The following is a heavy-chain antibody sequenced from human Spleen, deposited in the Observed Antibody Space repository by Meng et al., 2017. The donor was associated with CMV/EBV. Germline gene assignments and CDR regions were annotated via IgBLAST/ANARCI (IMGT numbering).Heavy chain of an antibody. J-gene: IGHJ5*02. V-gene: IGHV4-4*02. Sequence: CAVSGGSISSTHWWSWVRQPPGKGLEWIGEVYHSGSTNYNPSLGSRVSISLDTSKNHFSLKLTSVTAADTAVYYCARFRVTSHRFDPWGQGALVTVSS. D-gene: IGHD3-3*01. CDR3: ARFRVTSHRFDP. CDR2: VYHSGST. CDR1: GGSISSTHW.